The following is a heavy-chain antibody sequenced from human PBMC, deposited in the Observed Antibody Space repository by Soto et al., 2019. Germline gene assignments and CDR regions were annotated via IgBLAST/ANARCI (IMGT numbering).Heavy chain of an antibody. V-gene: IGHV4-34*01. CDR1: GGSFSGYY. CDR3: AREGVDYGEIDY. J-gene: IGHJ4*02. CDR2: INHSGST. D-gene: IGHD4-17*01. Sequence: SETLSLTCAVYGGSFSGYYWSWIRQPPGKGLEWIGEINHSGSTNYNPSLKSRVTISVDTSKNQFSLKLSSVTAADTAVYYCAREGVDYGEIDYWGQGTLVTVSS.